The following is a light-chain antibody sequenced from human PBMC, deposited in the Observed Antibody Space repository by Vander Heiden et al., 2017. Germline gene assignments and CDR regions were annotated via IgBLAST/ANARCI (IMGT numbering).Light chain of an antibody. J-gene: IGKJ1*01. CDR3: QQYDSSPWT. Sequence: DIQMTDSPPTLSASVGDRVTITCRASQTINSWLAWYQQKPGKGPKLLIYKASTLESGVPARFSGSGSGTEFTLTVGSLQADDLAAYYCQQYDSSPWTFGQGTRVEIK. CDR1: QTINSW. CDR2: KAS. V-gene: IGKV1-5*03.